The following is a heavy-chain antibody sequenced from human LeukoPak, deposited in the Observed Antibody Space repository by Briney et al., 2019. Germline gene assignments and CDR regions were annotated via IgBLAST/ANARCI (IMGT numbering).Heavy chain of an antibody. CDR3: AREAAAGSLMA. CDR2: IYSGGST. J-gene: IGHJ4*02. CDR1: GFTFSNYA. V-gene: IGHV3-53*01. D-gene: IGHD6-13*01. Sequence: GGSLRLSCVASGFTFSNYAMSWVRQAPGKGLEWVSVIYSGGSTYYADSVKGRFTISRDNSKNTLYLQMNSLRAEDTAVYYCAREAAAGSLMAWGQGTLVTVSS.